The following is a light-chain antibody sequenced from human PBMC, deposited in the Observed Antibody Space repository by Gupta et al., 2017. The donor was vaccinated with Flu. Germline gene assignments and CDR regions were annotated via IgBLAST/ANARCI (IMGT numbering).Light chain of an antibody. Sequence: DIQMTQSPSSLSASVGDRVTITCRASQSISSYLNWYQQKPGKALKLLIYAAASLQSGVPSRCSGSGSGTDCTFTSSSLRPEDFATDECQQRYLTPLTFCQGTKGEIK. CDR1: QSISSY. V-gene: IGKV1-39*01. CDR2: AAA. CDR3: QQRYLTPLT. J-gene: IGKJ1*01.